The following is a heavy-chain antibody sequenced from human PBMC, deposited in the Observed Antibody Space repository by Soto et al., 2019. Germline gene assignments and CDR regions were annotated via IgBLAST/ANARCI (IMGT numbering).Heavy chain of an antibody. CDR2: INQDGSER. Sequence: PGGSLRLSCTASKFAFNTFWVTWVRQAPGKGLEWVANINQDGSERYYVDSVKGRFTISTDNAKNSVYLQMNNLRAEDTAVYYCARPGDPDYWGQGTLVTVSS. J-gene: IGHJ4*02. CDR1: KFAFNTFW. CDR3: ARPGDPDY. V-gene: IGHV3-7*02. D-gene: IGHD2-21*02.